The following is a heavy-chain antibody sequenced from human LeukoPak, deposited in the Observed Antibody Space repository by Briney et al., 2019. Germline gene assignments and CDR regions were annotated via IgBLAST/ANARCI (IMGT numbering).Heavy chain of an antibody. V-gene: IGHV5-51*01. Sequence: GESLKISCEASGYSFTSYWIGWVRQMPGKGLEWMGIIYPGDSDTRYSPSFQGQVTISADRSISTAYLQWSSLKASDSAMYYCARRNEGSGWYNYWGQGTLVTVSS. CDR2: IYPGDSDT. D-gene: IGHD6-19*01. CDR1: GYSFTSYW. J-gene: IGHJ4*02. CDR3: ARRNEGSGWYNY.